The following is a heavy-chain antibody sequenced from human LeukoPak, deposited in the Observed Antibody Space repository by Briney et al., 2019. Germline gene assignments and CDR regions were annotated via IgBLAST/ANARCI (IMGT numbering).Heavy chain of an antibody. Sequence: PGGSLRLSCAASGFTFSSYAMHWVRQAPGKGPEWVAVISYDGSNKYYADSVKGRFTIFRDNSKNTLYLQMNSLRAEDTAVYYCARDIPGIAVAGPIDYWGQGTLVTVSS. CDR1: GFTFSSYA. CDR3: ARDIPGIAVAGPIDY. J-gene: IGHJ4*02. V-gene: IGHV3-30*04. CDR2: ISYDGSNK. D-gene: IGHD6-19*01.